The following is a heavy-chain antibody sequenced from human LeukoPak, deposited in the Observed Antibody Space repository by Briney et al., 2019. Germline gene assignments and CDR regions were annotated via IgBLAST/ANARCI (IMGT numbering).Heavy chain of an antibody. V-gene: IGHV3-7*01. CDR3: ARESGDYGSADMPGYYYYMDV. CDR1: GFTFSRHS. CDR2: IKEDGTEK. Sequence: GGSLRLSCEVSGFTFSRHSMSWVRQAPGKGLEWVAKIKEDGTEKYYVGSVEGRFTISRGNARNTLFLQMNSLRVEDTAVYFCARESGDYGSADMPGYYYYMDVWAKGTTVIVSS. J-gene: IGHJ6*03. D-gene: IGHD3-10*01.